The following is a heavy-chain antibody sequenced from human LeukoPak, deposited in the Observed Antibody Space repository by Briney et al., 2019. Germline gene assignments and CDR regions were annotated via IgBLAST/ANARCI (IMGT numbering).Heavy chain of an antibody. Sequence: SETLSLTCTVSGVSIGSGAHYWSWIRQPAGKGLEWIGRIYTSGSTNYNPSLKSRVTMSVDTSKNQFSLKLSSVTAADTAVYYCARADYYYYMDVWGKGTTVTVSS. CDR1: GVSIGSGAHY. CDR3: ARADYYYYMDV. J-gene: IGHJ6*03. V-gene: IGHV4-61*02. CDR2: IYTSGST.